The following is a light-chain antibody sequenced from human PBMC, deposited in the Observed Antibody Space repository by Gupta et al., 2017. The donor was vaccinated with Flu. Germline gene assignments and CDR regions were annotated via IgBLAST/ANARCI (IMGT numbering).Light chain of an antibody. Sequence: PHTVSLSPWERATLACRARQSVSSYLAWYQQKPGQTPRLLIYEASNRATGIPARFSGSGSGTDFTLTISSLEPEDFAVYYCQQRSNWLYTFGQGTKMEIK. V-gene: IGKV3-11*01. CDR1: QSVSSY. CDR3: QQRSNWLYT. CDR2: EAS. J-gene: IGKJ2*01.